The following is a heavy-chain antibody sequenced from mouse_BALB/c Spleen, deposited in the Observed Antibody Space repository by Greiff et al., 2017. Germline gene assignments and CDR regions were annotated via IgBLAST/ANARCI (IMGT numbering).Heavy chain of an antibody. CDR1: GYPFTSHW. Sequence: VQLQQSGAELAKPGASVKMSCKASGYPFTSHWMHWVKQRPGQGLEWIGYINPSTGYTEYNQKFKDKATLTADKSTSTAYMQLSSLTSEDSAVYYCARIDDYYAMDYWGQGTSVTVSS. V-gene: IGHV1-7*01. J-gene: IGHJ4*01. CDR2: INPSTGYT. CDR3: ARIDDYYAMDY.